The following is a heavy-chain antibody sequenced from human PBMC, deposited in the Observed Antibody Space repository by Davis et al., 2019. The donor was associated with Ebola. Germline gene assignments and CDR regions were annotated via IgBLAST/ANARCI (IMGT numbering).Heavy chain of an antibody. CDR2: ISSNGGST. CDR1: GFTFSSYA. Sequence: PGGSLRLSCAASGFTFSSYAMHWVRQAPGKGLEYVSAISSNGGSTYYANSVKGRFTISRDNSKNTLYLQMGSLRAEDMAVYYCAREGAGTVLGAFDYWGQGTLVTVSS. V-gene: IGHV3-64*01. CDR3: AREGAGTVLGAFDY. J-gene: IGHJ4*02. D-gene: IGHD6-19*01.